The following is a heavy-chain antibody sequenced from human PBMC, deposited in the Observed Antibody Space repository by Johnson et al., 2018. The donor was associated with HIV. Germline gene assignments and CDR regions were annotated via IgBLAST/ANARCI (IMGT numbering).Heavy chain of an antibody. V-gene: IGHV3-30*02. CDR2: IRYDGSDK. CDR1: GFTFNNYG. D-gene: IGHD2-15*01. CDR3: VKGDEVVAATSGFDI. J-gene: IGHJ3*02. Sequence: VQLVESGGGVVQSGGSLRLSCAASGFTFNNYGMHWVRQSPGKGLEWVAFIRYDGSDKYYADSVKGRFTISRDNSKSTLYLQMNSLRPEDTTVYYCVKGDEVVAATSGFDIWGQGIMVIVSS.